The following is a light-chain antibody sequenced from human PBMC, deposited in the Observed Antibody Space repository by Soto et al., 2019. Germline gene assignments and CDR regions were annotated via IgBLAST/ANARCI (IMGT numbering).Light chain of an antibody. CDR1: QTISNY. Sequence: DIQMTQSPSSLSASVGDRVTITCRAGQTISNYLNWYQQKGGKAPKLLIYGASSLQTGVPPRFSGSRSGTDFTLTISSLQPEDFATYYCQQSYSTPLTFGGGTKVDIK. CDR3: QQSYSTPLT. J-gene: IGKJ4*01. V-gene: IGKV1-39*01. CDR2: GAS.